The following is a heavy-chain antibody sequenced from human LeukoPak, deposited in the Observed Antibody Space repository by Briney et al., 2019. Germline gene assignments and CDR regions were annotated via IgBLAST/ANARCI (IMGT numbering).Heavy chain of an antibody. CDR1: GYTFTSYG. V-gene: IGHV1-18*01. CDR3: AREGTDQYYYYYMDV. Sequence: ASVKVSCKASGYTFTSYGISWVRQAPGQGLEWMGWISAYNGNTNYAQKLQGRVTMTTDTSTSTAYMELRSLRSDDTAVYYCAREGTDQYYYYYMDVWGKGTTVTVSS. D-gene: IGHD3-10*01. CDR2: ISAYNGNT. J-gene: IGHJ6*03.